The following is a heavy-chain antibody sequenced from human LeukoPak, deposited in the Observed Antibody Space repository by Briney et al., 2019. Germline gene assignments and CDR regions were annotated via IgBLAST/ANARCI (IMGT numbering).Heavy chain of an antibody. CDR3: ARVHSYCSTTSCLDY. D-gene: IGHD2-2*01. V-gene: IGHV1-18*01. CDR1: GYTFTSYG. J-gene: IGHJ4*02. CDR2: ISAYNGNS. Sequence: ASVKVSCKASGYTFTSYGISWVRQAPGQGLEWMGWISAYNGNSNYAQKFQSRVTMTTDTSTSTGYMELRSLRSDDTAVYYCARVHSYCSTTSCLDYWGQGTLVTVSS.